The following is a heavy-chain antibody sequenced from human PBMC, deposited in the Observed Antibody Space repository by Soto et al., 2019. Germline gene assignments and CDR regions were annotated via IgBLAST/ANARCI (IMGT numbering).Heavy chain of an antibody. Sequence: ASVKVSCKASGYTFTGYYMHWVRQAPGQGLEWMGWINPNSGGTNYAQKFQGWVTMTRDTSISTAYMELSRLRSDDTAVYYCASSSGYYGSGSYYYYYYGMDVWGQGTTVTVSS. V-gene: IGHV1-2*04. CDR1: GYTFTGYY. CDR2: INPNSGGT. J-gene: IGHJ6*02. D-gene: IGHD3-10*01. CDR3: ASSSGYYGSGSYYYYYYGMDV.